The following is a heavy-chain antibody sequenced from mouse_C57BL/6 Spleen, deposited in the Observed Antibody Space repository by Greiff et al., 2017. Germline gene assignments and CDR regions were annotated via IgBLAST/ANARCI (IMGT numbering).Heavy chain of an antibody. J-gene: IGHJ4*01. CDR3: ASGAMDY. CDR1: GFTFSSYG. CDR2: ISSGGSST. V-gene: IGHV5-6*01. Sequence: EVKVVESGGDLVKPGGSLKLSCAASGFTFSSYGMSWVRQTPDKRLEWVATISSGGSSTYYPDSVKGRFTISRDNAKNTLYLQMSSLKSEDTALYYCASGAMDYWGQGTSVTVSS.